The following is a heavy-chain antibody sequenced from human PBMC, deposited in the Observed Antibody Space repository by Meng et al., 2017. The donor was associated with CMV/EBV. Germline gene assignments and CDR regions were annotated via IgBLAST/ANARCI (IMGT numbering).Heavy chain of an antibody. V-gene: IGHV3-23*03. D-gene: IGHD4-17*01. J-gene: IGHJ4*02. CDR1: GFTFSSYA. Sequence: GGSLRLSCAASGFTFSSYAMSWVRQAPGKGLEWVSVIYSGGSSTYYPGSVKGQFTISRDNSKNTLNLQMNSLRAEDTAVYYCARVHFGDYGMDYWGQGTLVTVSS. CDR2: IYSGGSST. CDR3: ARVHFGDYGMDY.